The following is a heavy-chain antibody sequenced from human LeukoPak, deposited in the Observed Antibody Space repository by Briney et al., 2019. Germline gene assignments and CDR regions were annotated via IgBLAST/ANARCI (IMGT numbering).Heavy chain of an antibody. CDR2: IYSSGST. CDR1: GGSISSYY. J-gene: IGHJ6*02. D-gene: IGHD1-20*01. CDR3: ARGGITGAAVYYYGMDV. Sequence: KPSETLSLTCTVSGGSISSYYWTWIRQPAGKGLEWIGRIYSSGSTNYNPSFKSRLTMSVDTSKNQFSLKLSSVTAADTAVYFCARGGITGAAVYYYGMDVWGQGTTVTVSS. V-gene: IGHV4-4*07.